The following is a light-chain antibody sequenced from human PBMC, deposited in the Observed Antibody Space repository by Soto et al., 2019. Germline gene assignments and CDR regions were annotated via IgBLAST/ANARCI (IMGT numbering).Light chain of an antibody. Sequence: DIPMTQSPSSLSASVGASVNITCRASQGISTYLAWYQQKPGKSPKLLIYAGSILRSGVPSRFSGTRYDTEFTLTISSLQPEDVATYYCQKYNTDPFTFGPGTKVDMK. J-gene: IGKJ3*01. V-gene: IGKV1-27*01. CDR2: AGS. CDR1: QGISTY. CDR3: QKYNTDPFT.